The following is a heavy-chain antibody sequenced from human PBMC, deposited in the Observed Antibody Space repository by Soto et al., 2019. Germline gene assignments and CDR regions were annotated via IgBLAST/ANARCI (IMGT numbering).Heavy chain of an antibody. V-gene: IGHV3-11*04. CDR2: LTQSGHAT. CDR3: ARAIRGYGSYGGY. D-gene: IGHD5-12*01. Sequence: QVQLVESGGDLVKPGGSLRLSCAASGFTFSDYYMSWIRQTPGKGLEWVSYLTQSGHATVYADSVRGRFTIFRDNNKNSLYLQMNSLRVDDTGVYYCARAIRGYGSYGGYLGQGTLVTVSS. J-gene: IGHJ4*02. CDR1: GFTFSDYY.